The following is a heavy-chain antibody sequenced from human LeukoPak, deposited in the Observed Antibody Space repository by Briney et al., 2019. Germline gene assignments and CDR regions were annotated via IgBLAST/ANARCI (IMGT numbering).Heavy chain of an antibody. Sequence: GASVKVSCKASGYTFTSYAMNWVRQAPGQGLEWMGWINTNTGNPTYAQGFTGRFVFSLDTSVSTAYLQISSLKAEDTAVYYCARVPPVGAVAGTGDDYWGQGTLVTVSS. J-gene: IGHJ4*02. CDR2: INTNTGNP. D-gene: IGHD6-19*01. V-gene: IGHV7-4-1*02. CDR3: ARVPPVGAVAGTGDDY. CDR1: GYTFTSYA.